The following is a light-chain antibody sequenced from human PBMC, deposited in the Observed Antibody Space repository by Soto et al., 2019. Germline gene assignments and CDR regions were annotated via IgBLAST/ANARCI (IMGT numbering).Light chain of an antibody. J-gene: IGKJ3*01. CDR2: EVS. CDR1: QSVLHSDGKTY. Sequence: DIVLTQTPLSLSATPGQPASISCKSSQSVLHSDGKTYLFWFLQKPGQPPQLLIYEVSRGFSGVPDRLSGSGSGTDFTLKISRVEAEAVGVYYCMQSTQPPFIFGPGTKVDIK. V-gene: IGKV2D-29*01. CDR3: MQSTQPPFI.